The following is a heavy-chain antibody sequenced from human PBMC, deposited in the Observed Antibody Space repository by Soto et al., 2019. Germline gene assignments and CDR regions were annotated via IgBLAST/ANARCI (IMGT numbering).Heavy chain of an antibody. J-gene: IGHJ4*02. Sequence: QLQLQESGPGLVKPSETLSLTCTVSGGSISSSSYYWGWIRQPPGKGLEWIGRIYYSGSTYYNPSLKSRVTISVDTSKNQFSLKLSSVTAADTAVYYCARQDIVLMVYAIPHPSGDYWGQGTLVTVSS. CDR1: GGSISSSSYY. CDR3: ARQDIVLMVYAIPHPSGDY. D-gene: IGHD2-8*01. V-gene: IGHV4-39*01. CDR2: IYYSGST.